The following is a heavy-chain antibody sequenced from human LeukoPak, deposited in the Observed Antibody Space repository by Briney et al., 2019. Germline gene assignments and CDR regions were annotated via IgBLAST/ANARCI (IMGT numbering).Heavy chain of an antibody. CDR3: ATEQWLVGRVEKPFDY. CDR2: IYNSGNT. D-gene: IGHD6-19*01. J-gene: IGHJ4*02. V-gene: IGHV4-61*01. CDR1: GGSVSSDSYY. Sequence: PSETLSLTCTVSGGSVSSDSYYWSWIRQPPGKKLEWIGYIYNSGNTNYNPSLKSRVTMSVDTSKNQFSLKLSSVTAADTAVYYCATEQWLVGRVEKPFDYWGQGTLVTVSS.